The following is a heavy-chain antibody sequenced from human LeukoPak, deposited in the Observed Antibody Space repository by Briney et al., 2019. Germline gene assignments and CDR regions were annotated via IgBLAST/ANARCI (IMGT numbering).Heavy chain of an antibody. J-gene: IGHJ4*02. D-gene: IGHD4-23*01. CDR1: GFTFSSYW. Sequence: GGSLRLSCAASGFTFSSYWMNWVRQAPGKGLVWVSRIASDGSSTTYADSVKGRFSISRDNAKNTLHLQMNSLRVEDTAVYYCARGRPHGNDYWGQGTLVTVSS. CDR2: IASDGSST. CDR3: ARGRPHGNDY. V-gene: IGHV3-74*01.